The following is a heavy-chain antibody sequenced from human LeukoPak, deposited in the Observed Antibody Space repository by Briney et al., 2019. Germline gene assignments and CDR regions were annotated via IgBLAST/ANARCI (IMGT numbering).Heavy chain of an antibody. CDR3: AKDRVRIVVPAAMPLYYYYYGMDV. D-gene: IGHD2-2*01. Sequence: GRSLRLSRAASGFTFSRYGMHCVSHAPGKGLVWVAVISYDGSNKYYADSVKGRFTISRDNSKNTLYLQMNSLRAEDTAVYYCAKDRVRIVVPAAMPLYYYYYGMDVWGQGTTVTVSS. CDR2: ISYDGSNK. J-gene: IGHJ6*02. CDR1: GFTFSRYG. V-gene: IGHV3-30*18.